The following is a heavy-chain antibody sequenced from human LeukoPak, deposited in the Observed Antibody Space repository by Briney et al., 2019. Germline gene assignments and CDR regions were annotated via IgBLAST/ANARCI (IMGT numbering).Heavy chain of an antibody. D-gene: IGHD2-21*01. Sequence: ASVKVSCKASGYTFTKYYIHWVRQAPGQGLEWMGWINPNSGGTNYAQKFQGRVTMTRDTSISTAYMELSRLRSDDTAVYYCARGGIGRSYYYYYYMDVWGKGTTVTVSS. CDR3: ARGGIGRSYYYYYYMDV. V-gene: IGHV1-2*02. J-gene: IGHJ6*03. CDR2: INPNSGGT. CDR1: GYTFTKYY.